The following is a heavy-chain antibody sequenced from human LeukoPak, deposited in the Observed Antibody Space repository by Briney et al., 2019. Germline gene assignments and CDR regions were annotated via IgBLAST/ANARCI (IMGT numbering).Heavy chain of an antibody. Sequence: GGSLRLSCAASGLTFSSYWMHWVRQAPGKGLVWVSRINSDGSGTTYADSVRGRFTISRDNAKNTLYLQMNSLRAEDTAVYYSASSDDSGYWGQGTLVTVSS. CDR3: ASSDDSGY. D-gene: IGHD3-22*01. CDR1: GLTFSSYW. J-gene: IGHJ4*02. CDR2: INSDGSGT. V-gene: IGHV3-74*03.